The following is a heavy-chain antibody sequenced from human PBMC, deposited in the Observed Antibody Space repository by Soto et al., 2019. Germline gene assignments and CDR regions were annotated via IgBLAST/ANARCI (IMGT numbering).Heavy chain of an antibody. CDR1: GGSMSKFY. CDR2: VYATGTS. J-gene: IGHJ5*02. D-gene: IGHD4-17*01. CDR3: VRDGSKTLRDCFDP. V-gene: IGHV4-4*07. Sequence: PSETLSLTCSVSGGSMSKFYWSWIRKTAGKGLEWMGRVYATGTSDYNPSLRSRIAMSVDISKKTFSLRLRSVTAADTGVYYCVRDGSKTLRDCFDPWGQGILVTGS.